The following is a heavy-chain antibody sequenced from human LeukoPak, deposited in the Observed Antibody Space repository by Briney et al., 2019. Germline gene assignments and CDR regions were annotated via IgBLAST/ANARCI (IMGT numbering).Heavy chain of an antibody. J-gene: IGHJ4*02. V-gene: IGHV3-23*01. CDR3: ARKRYGDYLGY. Sequence: GGSLRLSCAASGFTFSSYAMSWVRQAPGKGLEWVSAISGSGGSTYYADSVKGRFTISRDNSKNTLYLQMNSLRAEDTAVYYCARKRYGDYLGYWGQGTLVTVSS. CDR2: ISGSGGST. CDR1: GFTFSSYA. D-gene: IGHD4-17*01.